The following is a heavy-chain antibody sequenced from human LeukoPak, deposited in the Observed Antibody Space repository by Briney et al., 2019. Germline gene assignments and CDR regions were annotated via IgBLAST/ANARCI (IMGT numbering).Heavy chain of an antibody. J-gene: IGHJ4*02. D-gene: IGHD3-16*01. CDR2: INPSGGST. CDR1: GYTFTTYY. CDR3: ATPLIGQGVSLGY. V-gene: IGHV1-46*01. Sequence: ASVTVSCTASGYTFTTYYMHWVGQAPGQGREWMGIINPSGGSTSYAQKFQGRVTMTTDTSTSTAYMELRSLRSDDTAVYYCATPLIGQGVSLGYWGQGTLVTASS.